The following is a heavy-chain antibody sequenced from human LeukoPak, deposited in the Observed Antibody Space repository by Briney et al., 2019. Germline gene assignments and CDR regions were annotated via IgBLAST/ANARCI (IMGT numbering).Heavy chain of an antibody. CDR3: ARSGGGDGYNYGRTTDAFDI. Sequence: GGSLRLSCAGPGFTFSHYDMNWFRQGPGKGLEWASYISTTGSSIYYADSVKGRFTISRDNAKNSLYLQMNSLRAEDTAVYYCARSGGGDGYNYGRTTDAFDIWGQGTMVTVSS. CDR1: GFTFSHYD. V-gene: IGHV3-48*03. J-gene: IGHJ3*02. CDR2: ISTTGSSI. D-gene: IGHD5-24*01.